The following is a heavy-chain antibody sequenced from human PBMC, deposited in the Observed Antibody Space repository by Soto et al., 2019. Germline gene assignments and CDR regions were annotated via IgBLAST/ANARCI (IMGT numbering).Heavy chain of an antibody. CDR3: AKDLGEYGDFTSFDY. Sequence: GGSLRLSCSASGFTFSSHDMHWVRQVPGKGLEYVSAISSDGASTYYADSVKGRFTISRDNSKNTLYLQMNSLRAEDTAVYYCAKDLGEYGDFTSFDYWGQGTLVTVSS. J-gene: IGHJ4*02. CDR2: ISSDGAST. CDR1: GFTFSSHD. D-gene: IGHD4-17*01. V-gene: IGHV3-64*04.